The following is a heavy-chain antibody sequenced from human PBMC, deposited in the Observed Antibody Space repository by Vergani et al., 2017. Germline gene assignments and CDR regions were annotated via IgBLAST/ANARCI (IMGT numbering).Heavy chain of an antibody. CDR2: ISYSGST. V-gene: IGHV4-38-2*01. CDR1: GFTFRNAW. D-gene: IGHD6-13*01. Sequence: VQLVESGGGLVKPGGSLRLSCAASGFTFRNAWMSWVRQAPGKGLEWIGTISYSGSTYYNPSLRSRVTISVDTSKNQFSLKLSSVTAADTAVYYCARCYGAQLAPFDYWGQGTLVTVSS. J-gene: IGHJ4*02. CDR3: ARCYGAQLAPFDY.